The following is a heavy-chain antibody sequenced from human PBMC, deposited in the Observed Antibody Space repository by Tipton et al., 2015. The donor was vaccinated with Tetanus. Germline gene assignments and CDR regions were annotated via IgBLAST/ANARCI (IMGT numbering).Heavy chain of an antibody. Sequence: SLRLSCVASGFTFSRYLMHWVRQAPGKGLEWVAVISYDGSFKYYAGSVKGRFTISRNNSKSTLYLQMHSLRTDDTAVYVCARDLAIIEPVPPGYWGQGTLVPVSS. J-gene: IGHJ4*02. CDR2: ISYDGSFK. CDR3: ARDLAIIEPVPPGY. V-gene: IGHV3-30*03. D-gene: IGHD2/OR15-2a*01. CDR1: GFTFSRYL.